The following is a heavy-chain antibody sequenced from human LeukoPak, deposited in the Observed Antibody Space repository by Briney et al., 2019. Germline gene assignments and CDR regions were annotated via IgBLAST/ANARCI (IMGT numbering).Heavy chain of an antibody. Sequence: GGSLRLSCAASGLTLSSNDMSWVRQAPGKGLEWVSVIYSGGSTYYADSVKGRFTISRDNSKNTLYLQMNSLRAEDTAVDYCARCSSRHSSRWIHVDPWGQGTLVTVSS. CDR3: ARCSSRHSSRWIHVDP. J-gene: IGHJ5*02. CDR1: GLTLSSND. V-gene: IGHV3-53*01. CDR2: IYSGGST. D-gene: IGHD6-13*01.